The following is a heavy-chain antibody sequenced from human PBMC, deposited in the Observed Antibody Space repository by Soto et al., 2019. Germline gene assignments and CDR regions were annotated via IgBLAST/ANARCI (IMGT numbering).Heavy chain of an antibody. CDR1: GFSFSNYW. J-gene: IGHJ6*02. Sequence: ASVKVSCEASGFSFSNYWMYWVRQAPGKGLVWVSHINSDGSNTNYADSVKGRFTIARDNARNMLYLQMSSLRAEDTAVYYCTRAGDTSAWYTNSYYGMDVWGQGTTVTVSS. CDR2: INSDGSNT. CDR3: TRAGDTSAWYTNSYYGMDV. D-gene: IGHD6-19*01. V-gene: IGHV3-74*01.